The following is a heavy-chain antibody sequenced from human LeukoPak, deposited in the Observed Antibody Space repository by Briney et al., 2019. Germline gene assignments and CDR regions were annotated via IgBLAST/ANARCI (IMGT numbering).Heavy chain of an antibody. V-gene: IGHV4-34*01. CDR3: ARQNIVVVPAAFRF. CDR2: INHSGST. J-gene: IGHJ4*02. Sequence: PSETLSLTCAVYGGSLSGYYWSWIRQPPGKGLEWIGEINHSGSTNYNPSLKSRVTISVDTSKNQFSLKLSSVTAADTAVYYCARQNIVVVPAAFRFWGQGTLVTVSS. CDR1: GGSLSGYY. D-gene: IGHD2-2*01.